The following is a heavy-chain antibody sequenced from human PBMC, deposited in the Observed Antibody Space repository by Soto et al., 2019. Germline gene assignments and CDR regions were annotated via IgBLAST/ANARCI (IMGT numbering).Heavy chain of an antibody. CDR2: MNPNSGNT. CDR3: ARGLYYYDFWSGYYRDYYYYGMDV. Sequence: ASVKVSCKASGYTFTSYDINWARQATGQGLEWMGWMNPNSGNTGYAQKFQGRVTMTRNTSISTAYMELSSLRSEDTAVYYCARGLYYYDFWSGYYRDYYYYGMDVWGQGTTVTVSS. D-gene: IGHD3-3*01. V-gene: IGHV1-8*01. CDR1: GYTFTSYD. J-gene: IGHJ6*02.